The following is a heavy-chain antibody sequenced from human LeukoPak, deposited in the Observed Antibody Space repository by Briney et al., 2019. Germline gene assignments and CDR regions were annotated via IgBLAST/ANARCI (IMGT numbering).Heavy chain of an antibody. CDR3: ASLMGKYSSSSDDY. CDR1: GGTFSSYA. V-gene: IGHV1-69*04. Sequence: GASVKVSCKASGGTFSSYAISWVRQAPGQGLEWMGRIIPILGIANYAQKFQGRVTITADKSTSTAYMELSSLRSEDTAVYYCASLMGKYSSSSDDYWGQGTLVTVSS. D-gene: IGHD6-6*01. J-gene: IGHJ4*02. CDR2: IIPILGIA.